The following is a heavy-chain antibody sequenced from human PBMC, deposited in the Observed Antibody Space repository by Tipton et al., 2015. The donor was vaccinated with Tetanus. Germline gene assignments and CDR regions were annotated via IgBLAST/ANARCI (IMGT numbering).Heavy chain of an antibody. J-gene: IGHJ4*02. CDR1: GFTFDSYP. CDR2: SYSGGSYA. CDR3: ARGTSRIVYYFDY. V-gene: IGHV3-23*03. D-gene: IGHD2-21*01. Sequence: SLRLSCAASGFTFDSYPMNWVRQAPGKGLEWISVSYSGGSYAYYADSVKGRFTTSRDDSKNTLYLQMNSLRAEDTAVYYCARGTSRIVYYFDYWGQGTLVTVSS.